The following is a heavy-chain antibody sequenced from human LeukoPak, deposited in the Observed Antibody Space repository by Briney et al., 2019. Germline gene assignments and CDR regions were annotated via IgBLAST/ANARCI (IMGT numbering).Heavy chain of an antibody. CDR1: GFTFSSYW. V-gene: IGHV3-7*04. Sequence: GGSLRLSCAASGFTFSSYWMTWVRRAPGKGLEWVANIKQDGSEKYYVDSVKGRFTISRDNAKNSLYLQMNSLRAEDTAVYYCAREEMATISDAFDIWGQGTMVTVSS. J-gene: IGHJ3*02. D-gene: IGHD5-24*01. CDR3: AREEMATISDAFDI. CDR2: IKQDGSEK.